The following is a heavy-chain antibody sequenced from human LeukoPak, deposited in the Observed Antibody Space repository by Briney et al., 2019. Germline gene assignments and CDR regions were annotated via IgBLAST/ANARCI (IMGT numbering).Heavy chain of an antibody. CDR1: GFIFSNFE. CDR3: ARSSGSYRPFDS. D-gene: IGHD3-22*01. CDR2: ISHTGDI. Sequence: GGSLRLSCAASGFIFSNFEMNWVHQAPGKGLEWVSHISHTGDIKYADSVKGRFTISRDNSKNSQYLQMTSLRAEDTAVYYCARSSGSYRPFDSWGQGILVTVSS. J-gene: IGHJ5*01. V-gene: IGHV3-48*03.